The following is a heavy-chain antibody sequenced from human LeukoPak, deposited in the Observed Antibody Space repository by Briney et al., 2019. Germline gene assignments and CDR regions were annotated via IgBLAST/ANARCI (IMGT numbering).Heavy chain of an antibody. Sequence: PGGSLRLSCAASGFTFSSYAMSWVRQAPGKGLEWVSAISGSGGSTYYADSVKGRFTISRDNAKNTLYLQMNSLRAEDTAVYYCAKDRGGRASYYYYYGMDVWGQGTTVTVSS. CDR1: GFTFSSYA. CDR3: AKDRGGRASYYYYYGMDV. CDR2: ISGSGGST. J-gene: IGHJ6*02. D-gene: IGHD3-16*01. V-gene: IGHV3-23*01.